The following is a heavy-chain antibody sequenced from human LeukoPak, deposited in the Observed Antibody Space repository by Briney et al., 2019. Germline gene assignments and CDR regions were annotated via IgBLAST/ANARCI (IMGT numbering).Heavy chain of an antibody. CDR2: ISGSGGST. J-gene: IGHJ4*02. CDR3: AKGNHLILDHFDY. V-gene: IGHV3-23*01. CDR1: GFTFSSYA. D-gene: IGHD2-21*01. Sequence: HSGGSLRLSCAASGFTFSSYAMSWVRQAPGKGLEWVSAISGSGGSTYYADSVKGRFTISRDNSKNTLYLQMNSLRAEDTAVYYCAKGNHLILDHFDYWGQGTLVTVSS.